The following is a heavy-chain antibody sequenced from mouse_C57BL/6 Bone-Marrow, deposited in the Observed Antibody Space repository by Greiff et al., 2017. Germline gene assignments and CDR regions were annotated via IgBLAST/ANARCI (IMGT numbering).Heavy chain of an antibody. CDR1: GYTFTSSR. CDR2: INPSSGYT. V-gene: IGHV1-7*01. Sequence: VQLVESGAELAKPGASVKLSCKASGYTFTSSRMHWVKQRPGQGLEWIGYINPSSGYTKYNQKFKDKAKLTADKSSSTAYMQLSSLTYEDSSVYSCAGLWPFAYWGQGTLVTVSA. J-gene: IGHJ3*01. D-gene: IGHD1-1*02. CDR3: AGLWPFAY.